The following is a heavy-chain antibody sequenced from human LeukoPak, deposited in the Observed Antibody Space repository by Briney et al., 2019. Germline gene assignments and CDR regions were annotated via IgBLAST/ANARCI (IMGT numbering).Heavy chain of an antibody. CDR1: GYTFSNYA. CDR3: ARDVASSGYYWD. J-gene: IGHJ4*02. Sequence: ASVKVSCKASGYTFSNYAIHWVRQAPGQGLEWMGIINPSGGSAIYAQNFQGRVTMTRDTSTSTFYMELSSLRSEDTAVYFCARDVASSGYYWDWGQGTLVTVSS. D-gene: IGHD3-22*01. CDR2: INPSGGSA. V-gene: IGHV1-46*01.